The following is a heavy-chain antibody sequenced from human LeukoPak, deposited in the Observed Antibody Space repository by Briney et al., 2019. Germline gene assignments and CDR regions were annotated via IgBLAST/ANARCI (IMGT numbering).Heavy chain of an antibody. J-gene: IGHJ4*02. CDR1: GGSISSTSYY. CDR2: VFYSGST. Sequence: SETLSLTCTVSGGSISSTSYYWGWIRQPPGKGLEWIGSVFYSGSTYYNPSLKSRVTISVDTPTNQFSLILSSVTAADTAVYYCARHIIDSYGSLYYFDYWGQGTLVTVSS. D-gene: IGHD5-18*01. V-gene: IGHV4-39*01. CDR3: ARHIIDSYGSLYYFDY.